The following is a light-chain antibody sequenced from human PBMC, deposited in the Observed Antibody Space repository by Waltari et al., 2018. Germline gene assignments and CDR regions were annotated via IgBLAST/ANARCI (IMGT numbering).Light chain of an antibody. Sequence: IVLTQSPGTLSLSPGERATLSCRASQSGSRSLAWYQQKPGQAPKLLIYVASTRATCIPDRFSRSGSETDFSLTISSMEPEEFAIYFCQHYVRLPATFGQGTKVEIK. V-gene: IGKV3-20*01. J-gene: IGKJ1*01. CDR1: QSGSRS. CDR2: VAS. CDR3: QHYVRLPAT.